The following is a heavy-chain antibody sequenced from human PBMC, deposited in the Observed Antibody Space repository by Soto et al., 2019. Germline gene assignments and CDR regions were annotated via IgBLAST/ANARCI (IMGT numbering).Heavy chain of an antibody. Sequence: EVQLLESGGGLVQPGGSLRLSCAASGFTFSRYAMSWVRQAPGKGLEWVSAISGSGGSTYYADSVQGRFTISRDNSKNTLYLQMNSLRAEYTAVYYGAKDHALGVDPWGHGTLVTVSS. CDR2: ISGSGGST. J-gene: IGHJ5*02. CDR1: GFTFSRYA. V-gene: IGHV3-23*01. CDR3: AKDHALGVDP. D-gene: IGHD2-8*01.